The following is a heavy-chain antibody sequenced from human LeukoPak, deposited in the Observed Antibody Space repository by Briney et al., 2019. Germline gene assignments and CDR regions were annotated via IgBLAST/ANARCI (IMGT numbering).Heavy chain of an antibody. CDR2: ISSSSSYI. CDR3: ARDMYSSAAFDI. Sequence: GGSLRLSCAASGFTFSSYSMNWVRQAPGKGLEWVSSISSSSSYIYYADSVKGRFTISRDNAKNSLYLQMNSLRAEDTAVYYCARDMYSSAAFDIWGQGTMVTVSS. J-gene: IGHJ3*02. D-gene: IGHD6-19*01. V-gene: IGHV3-21*01. CDR1: GFTFSSYS.